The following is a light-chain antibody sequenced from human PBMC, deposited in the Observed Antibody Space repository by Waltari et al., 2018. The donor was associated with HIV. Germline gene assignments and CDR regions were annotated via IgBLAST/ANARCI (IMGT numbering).Light chain of an antibody. CDR3: QQDFGPFPTT. Sequence: DVVMTQSPDSLAVSLGERATITCKSSQSVFYSSSNKNYLAWYQHKSGQPPKLLLYWASTRRSGVPDRFSGSGSGTDFTLTISSLQAEDVALYYCQQDFGPFPTTFGQGTRLEIK. CDR1: QSVFYSSSNKNY. V-gene: IGKV4-1*01. CDR2: WAS. J-gene: IGKJ5*01.